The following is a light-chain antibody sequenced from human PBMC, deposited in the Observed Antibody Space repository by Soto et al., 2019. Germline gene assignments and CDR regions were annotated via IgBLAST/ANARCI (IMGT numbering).Light chain of an antibody. Sequence: EIVLTQSPGTLSVSPGERATLSCRASQSVGRNYLAWYQQKPGQAPRLLIDGASSRATGIPDRFSGSGSGTDFTLTISRLEPEDFAVYYCQQYATSPLTFGGGTKVETK. CDR3: QQYATSPLT. V-gene: IGKV3-20*01. J-gene: IGKJ4*01. CDR2: GAS. CDR1: QSVGRNY.